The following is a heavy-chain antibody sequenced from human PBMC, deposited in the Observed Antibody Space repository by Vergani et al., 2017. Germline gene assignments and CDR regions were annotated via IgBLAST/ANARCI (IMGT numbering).Heavy chain of an antibody. J-gene: IGHJ3*02. D-gene: IGHD3-22*01. CDR3: ARRNYDSSGYCDAFDI. CDR2: IIPIFGTE. Sequence: QVQLVQSGAEVTKPGASVKVSCKASGYTSTSYGISGVRQAPGQGREWMGVIIPIFGTENYAQKFQGRVTINADKSTSTAYMELSSLSSGDTDVYNCARRNYDSSGYCDAFDIWGQGTMVTVSS. V-gene: IGHV1-69*06. CDR1: GYTSTSYG.